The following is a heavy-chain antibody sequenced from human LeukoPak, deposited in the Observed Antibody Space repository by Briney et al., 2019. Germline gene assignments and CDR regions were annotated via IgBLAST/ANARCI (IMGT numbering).Heavy chain of an antibody. CDR2: ISSSGSYS. CDR3: SKGDTTSPVPDY. CDR1: GFTFSSYS. V-gene: IGHV3-21*01. D-gene: IGHD2-2*01. J-gene: IGHJ4*02. Sequence: PGGSLRLSCAASGFTFSSYSMNWVRQAPEKGLGWVSSISSSGSYSYYADSAQGRFTVSRDNAKNSLYLQMNSLRAEDTAVYYCSKGDTTSPVPDYWGQGTLVTVSS.